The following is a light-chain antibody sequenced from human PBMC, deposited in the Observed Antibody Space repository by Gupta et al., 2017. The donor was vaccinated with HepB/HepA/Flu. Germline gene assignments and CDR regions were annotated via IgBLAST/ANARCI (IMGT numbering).Light chain of an antibody. CDR3: QQDGSSRT. V-gene: IGKV3-20*01. CDR2: GTS. CDR1: QSVRSSY. Sequence: EIVLAQSPGTLSLSPGERATLSCRASQSVRSSYLAWYQQKPGQAPRLLIYGTSSRATGIPDRFSGSGSGTDFTLAISRREPEDFAVYYWQQDGSSRTFGQGTKVEVK. J-gene: IGKJ1*01.